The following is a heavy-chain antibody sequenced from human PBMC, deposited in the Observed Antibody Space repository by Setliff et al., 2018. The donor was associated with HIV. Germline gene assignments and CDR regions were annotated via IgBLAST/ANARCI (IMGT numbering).Heavy chain of an antibody. J-gene: IGHJ4*02. Sequence: VASVKVSCKVSGYTVTELSINWGRQAPGKGPEWMGGFDPEDNKIVYAQKFQGRVTTTEDTSTDTAYMELSSLRPEDTAVYYCATRIRDGHRGYGYFDFWGQGTLVTVSS. CDR1: GYTVTELS. D-gene: IGHD5-12*01. CDR3: ATRIRDGHRGYGYFDF. CDR2: FDPEDNKI. V-gene: IGHV1-24*01.